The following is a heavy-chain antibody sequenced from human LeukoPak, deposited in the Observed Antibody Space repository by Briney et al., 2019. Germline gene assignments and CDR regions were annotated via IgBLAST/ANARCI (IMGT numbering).Heavy chain of an antibody. D-gene: IGHD3-22*01. CDR1: GFTFRRSA. CDR2: ISYDGSNK. V-gene: IGHV3-30*04. J-gene: IGHJ3*02. Sequence: GGPLRLSCADSGFTFRRSAMHWVRQAPAKGLEWVSVISYDGSNKYYADSVQGRFTISRDNAKNSLYLQMNTLRAEDTAVYYCARATYDSSAVDAFDIWGQGTMVTVSP. CDR3: ARATYDSSAVDAFDI.